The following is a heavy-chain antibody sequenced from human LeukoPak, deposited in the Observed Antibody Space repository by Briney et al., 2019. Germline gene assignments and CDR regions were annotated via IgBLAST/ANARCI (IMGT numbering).Heavy chain of an antibody. V-gene: IGHV3-23*01. CDR3: AEDRGSYYYFGH. CDR2: ISGSGGST. Sequence: GASLRLSCAASGFTFSSYAMSWVRQAPGKGLEWVSAISGSGGSTYYADSVKGRFTISRDNSKNTLYLQMNSLIADATAVYYLAEDRGSYYYFGHRGQGT. J-gene: IGHJ4*02. CDR1: GFTFSSYA. D-gene: IGHD1-26*01.